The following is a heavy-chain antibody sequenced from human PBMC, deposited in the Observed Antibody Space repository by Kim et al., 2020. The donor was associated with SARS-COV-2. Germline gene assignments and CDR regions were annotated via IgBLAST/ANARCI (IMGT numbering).Heavy chain of an antibody. J-gene: IGHJ6*02. D-gene: IGHD3-22*01. Sequence: GGSLRLSCAASGFTFNAYALSWVRQAPGKGLEWVSTISGSGHSTYYADSVKGRLTTSRDDSKNTLYLQMNSLRAVDTAIYYCAKDFGYDNYFYFGLDVWGQGTTVTVSS. CDR2: ISGSGHST. CDR3: AKDFGYDNYFYFGLDV. V-gene: IGHV3-23*01. CDR1: GFTFNAYA.